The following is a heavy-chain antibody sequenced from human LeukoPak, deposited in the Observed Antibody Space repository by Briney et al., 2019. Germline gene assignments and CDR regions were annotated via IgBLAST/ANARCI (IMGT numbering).Heavy chain of an antibody. CDR3: ARDDYCTNGVCYCTPSNWFDP. J-gene: IGHJ5*02. D-gene: IGHD2-8*01. CDR1: GYSISTSYY. CDR2: IYHSGNT. Sequence: SETLSLTCTVSGYSISTSYYWGWIRQPPGKGLEWIGSIYHSGNTYYNPSLKSRVTISVDTSKNQFSLKLNSVTAADTAVYYCARDDYCTNGVCYCTPSNWFDPWGQGTLVTVSS. V-gene: IGHV4-38-2*02.